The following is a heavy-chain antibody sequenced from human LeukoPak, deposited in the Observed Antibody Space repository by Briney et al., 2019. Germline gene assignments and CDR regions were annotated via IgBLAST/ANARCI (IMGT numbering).Heavy chain of an antibody. CDR1: GFTFSSYG. V-gene: IGHV3-33*01. CDR2: IWYDGSNK. CDR3: ARDPDRDGMDV. Sequence: PGRSLRLSCAASGFTFSSYGMHWVRQAPGKGLEWVAVIWYDGSNKYYTDSVKGRFTISRDNSKNTLYLQMNSLRAEDTAVYYCARDPDRDGMDVWGKGTTVTVSS. J-gene: IGHJ6*04.